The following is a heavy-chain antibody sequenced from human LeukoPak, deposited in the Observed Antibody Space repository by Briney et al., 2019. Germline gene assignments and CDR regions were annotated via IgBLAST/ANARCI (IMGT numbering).Heavy chain of an antibody. D-gene: IGHD4-17*01. Sequence: GSLRLSCAAYGFTFSSYGMHWVRQAPGKGLEWVAVISYDGSNKYYADSVKGRFTISRDNSKNTLYLQMNSLRAEDTAVYYCAKVIDYGDLRGLFDYWGQGTLVTVSS. J-gene: IGHJ4*02. CDR1: GFTFSSYG. CDR3: AKVIDYGDLRGLFDY. CDR2: ISYDGSNK. V-gene: IGHV3-30*18.